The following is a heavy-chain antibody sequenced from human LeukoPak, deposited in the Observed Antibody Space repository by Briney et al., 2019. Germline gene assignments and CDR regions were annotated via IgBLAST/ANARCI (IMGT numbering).Heavy chain of an antibody. CDR1: GGSISSYY. CDR2: IYYSGST. V-gene: IGHV4-59*01. J-gene: IGHJ4*02. D-gene: IGHD3-10*01. Sequence: SETLSFTCTVSGGSISSYYWNWIRQPPGKGLEWIGYIYYSGSTNYNPSLKSRVTISVDTSKNQFALRLSSVTTADTALYYCARCYYGSGAYYFDYWGQGTLVTVSS. CDR3: ARCYYGSGAYYFDY.